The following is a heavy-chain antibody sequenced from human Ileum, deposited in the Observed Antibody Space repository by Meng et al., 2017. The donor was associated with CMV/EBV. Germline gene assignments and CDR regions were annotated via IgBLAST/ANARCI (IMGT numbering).Heavy chain of an antibody. CDR3: AWRRDGYNA. Sequence: RLSCAASGFTFSKYGMHWMRQAPGKGLEWVASIWFDRSNKNYADSVKGRFTISRDNSKNTLFLQMNSLRAEDTAVYYCAWRRDGYNAWGQGTLVTVSS. V-gene: IGHV3-33*01. CDR1: GFTFSKYG. D-gene: IGHD5-24*01. CDR2: IWFDRSNK. J-gene: IGHJ4*02.